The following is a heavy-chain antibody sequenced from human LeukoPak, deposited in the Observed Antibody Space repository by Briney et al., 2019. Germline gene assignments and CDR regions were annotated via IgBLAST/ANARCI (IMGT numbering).Heavy chain of an antibody. D-gene: IGHD3-9*01. CDR1: GFTFGSYA. V-gene: IGHV3-23*01. CDR3: AKVPGPLTFHFDY. J-gene: IGHJ4*02. Sequence: PGGSLRLSCAASGFTFGSYAMSWVRQAPGKGLEWVSAISGSGGSTYYADSVKGRFTISRDNSKNTLYLQMNSLRAEDTAVYYCAKVPGPLTFHFDYWGQGTLVTVSS. CDR2: ISGSGGST.